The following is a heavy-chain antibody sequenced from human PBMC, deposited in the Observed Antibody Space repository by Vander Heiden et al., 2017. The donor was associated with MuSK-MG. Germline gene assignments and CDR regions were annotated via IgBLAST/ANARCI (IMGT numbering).Heavy chain of an antibody. CDR1: GYPRSEIP. CDR3: ATGRTLCSGDTCQSGPLDI. CDR2: LDPVDGQS. Sequence: QVHVVQSGAEVKKPGASVRVSCKLSGYPRSEIPHHWVRQAPGRGLQYMANLDPVDGQSVSAESFRGRVSVAEDRLTDTFFMDLSSLKSDDTATYYCATGRTLCSGDTCQSGPLDIWGQGTVVTVSS. D-gene: IGHD2-15*01. J-gene: IGHJ3*02. V-gene: IGHV1-24*01.